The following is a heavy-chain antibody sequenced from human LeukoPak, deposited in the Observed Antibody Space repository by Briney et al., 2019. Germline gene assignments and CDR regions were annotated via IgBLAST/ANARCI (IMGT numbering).Heavy chain of an antibody. J-gene: IGHJ4*02. CDR2: IYYSGST. CDR1: GGSISSYY. V-gene: IGHV4-59*01. CDR3: ARGRGTFDY. Sequence: SETLSLTCTVSGGSISSYYWSWIRQPPGKGLEWIGYIYYSGSTNYNPSLKSRVTISVDTSKNQFSLKLSSVTAADTAVYYCARGRGTFDYWGQGTLVTVSS. D-gene: IGHD1-1*01.